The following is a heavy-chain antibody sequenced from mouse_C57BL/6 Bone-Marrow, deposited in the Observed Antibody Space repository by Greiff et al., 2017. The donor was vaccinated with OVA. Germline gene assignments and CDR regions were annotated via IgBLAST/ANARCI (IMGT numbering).Heavy chain of an antibody. J-gene: IGHJ4*01. D-gene: IGHD1-1*01. CDR2: IYPGDGDT. Sequence: QVQLQQSGAELVKPGASVKISCKASGYAFSSYWMNWVKQRPGKGLEWIGQIYPGDGDTNYNGKFKGKATLTADKSSSTAYMQLSSLTSEDAAVYFCARGHYGSSPYAMDYWGRGTSVTVSS. CDR1: GYAFSSYW. V-gene: IGHV1-80*01. CDR3: ARGHYGSSPYAMDY.